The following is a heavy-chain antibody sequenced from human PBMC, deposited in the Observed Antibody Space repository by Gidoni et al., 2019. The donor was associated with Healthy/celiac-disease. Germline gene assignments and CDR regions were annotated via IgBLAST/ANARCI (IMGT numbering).Heavy chain of an antibody. J-gene: IGHJ4*02. CDR1: GFTFSNAC. V-gene: IGHV3-15*01. D-gene: IGHD3-16*02. CDR2: IKSKTDGGTT. Sequence: EVQLVESGGGLVKPGGSLRLSCAASGFTFSNACMSWVRQAPGKGLEWVGRIKSKTDGGTTDYAAPVKGRFTISRDDSKNTLYLQMNSLKTEDTAVYYCTTDPIYDYVWGSYRYTRYWGQGTLVTVSS. CDR3: TTDPIYDYVWGSYRYTRY.